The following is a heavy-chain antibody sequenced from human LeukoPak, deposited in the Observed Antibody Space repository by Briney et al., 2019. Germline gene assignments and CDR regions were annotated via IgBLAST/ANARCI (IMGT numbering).Heavy chain of an antibody. CDR3: ARSGVGYFYDNSGYYPLDY. J-gene: IGHJ4*02. D-gene: IGHD3-22*01. CDR2: ISAYNGNT. CDR1: GYTFTSYG. V-gene: IGHV1-18*01. Sequence: ASVKVSCKASGYTFTSYGISWVRHAPGQGLEWMGWISAYNGNTNYAQKLQGRVTMTTDTSTSTAYMELRSLRSDDTAVYYCARSGVGYFYDNSGYYPLDYWGQGTLVTVSS.